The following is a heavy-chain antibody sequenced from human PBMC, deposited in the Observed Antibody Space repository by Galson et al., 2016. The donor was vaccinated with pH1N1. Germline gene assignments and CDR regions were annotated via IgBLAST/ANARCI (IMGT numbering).Heavy chain of an antibody. CDR2: IIPIFGTT. D-gene: IGHD3-10*01. CDR3: ASPAMVRGVVYYHFGMDI. V-gene: IGHV1-69*13. Sequence: SVKVSCKASGGTFSNSAVSWVRQAPGQGLEWMGGIIPIFGTTKYAQKIQGRVTITADQLTSTSYMELSSLRSEDTDVYYCASPAMVRGVVYYHFGMDIWGQGTTVTVSS. CDR1: GGTFSNSA. J-gene: IGHJ6*02.